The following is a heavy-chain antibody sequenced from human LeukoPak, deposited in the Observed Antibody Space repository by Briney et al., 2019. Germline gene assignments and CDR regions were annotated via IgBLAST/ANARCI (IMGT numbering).Heavy chain of an antibody. J-gene: IGHJ3*02. CDR2: IFYSGNT. Sequence: SETLSLTCAVSGGSISSGGYSWSWIRQPPGKGLEWIGYIFYSGNTYYNPSLKSRVTISVDTSKNQFSLKLSSVTAADTAVYYCARGPVGGTTYNDGDAFDIWGQGTMVTVSS. V-gene: IGHV4-61*08. CDR1: GGSISSGGYS. D-gene: IGHD1-7*01. CDR3: ARGPVGGTTYNDGDAFDI.